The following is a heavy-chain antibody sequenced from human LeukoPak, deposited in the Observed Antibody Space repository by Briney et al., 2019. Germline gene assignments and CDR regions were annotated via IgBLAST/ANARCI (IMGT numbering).Heavy chain of an antibody. Sequence: TGGSLRLSCAASGFTFSSYAMSWVRQAPGKGLEWVSAISGSGGSTYYADSVKGRFTISRDNSKNTLYLQMNSLRAEDTAVYYCARYYDSSGYYWGHFDYWGQGTLVTVSS. CDR2: ISGSGGST. D-gene: IGHD3-22*01. CDR3: ARYYDSSGYYWGHFDY. J-gene: IGHJ4*02. V-gene: IGHV3-23*01. CDR1: GFTFSSYA.